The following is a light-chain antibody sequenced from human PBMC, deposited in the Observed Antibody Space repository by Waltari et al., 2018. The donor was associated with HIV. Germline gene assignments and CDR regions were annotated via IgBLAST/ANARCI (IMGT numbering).Light chain of an antibody. CDR2: EVS. CDR1: SSDVGAYNY. CDR3: CSYTISSTRV. V-gene: IGLV2-14*01. J-gene: IGLJ2*01. Sequence: QSALTQPASVSGSPGQSITISCTGTSSDVGAYNYVSWYQQHPGKAPKLMIYEVSNRLSGVSNRFSGSKSGNTASRTISGLQAEDEADYYCCSYTISSTRVFGGGTKLTVL.